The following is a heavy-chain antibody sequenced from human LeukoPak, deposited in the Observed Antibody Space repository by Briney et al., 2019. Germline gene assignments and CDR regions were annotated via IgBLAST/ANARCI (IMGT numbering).Heavy chain of an antibody. V-gene: IGHV3-23*01. J-gene: IGHJ5*02. Sequence: QSGGSLRLSCAASGFTFSSYWMHWVRQAPGKGLEWVSAISGSGGSTYYADSVKGRFTISRDNSKNTLYLQMNSLRAEDTAVYYCAKDDWNYVFDPWGQGTLVTVSS. D-gene: IGHD1-7*01. CDR3: AKDDWNYVFDP. CDR1: GFTFSSYW. CDR2: ISGSGGST.